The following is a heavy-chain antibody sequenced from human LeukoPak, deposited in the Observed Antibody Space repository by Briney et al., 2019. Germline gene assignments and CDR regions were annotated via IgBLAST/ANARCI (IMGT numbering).Heavy chain of an antibody. V-gene: IGHV3-74*01. CDR3: ARGGASYGMDV. CDR1: GFTFRNHG. Sequence: GGSLRLSCAASGFTFRNHGMHWVRQVPGKGLEWVSFIKAVGSATSHADSVKGRFTTSRDNAKSTLYLQLNSPRAEDTAVYYWARGGASYGMDVWGQGTTVTVSS. CDR2: IKAVGSAT. J-gene: IGHJ6*02.